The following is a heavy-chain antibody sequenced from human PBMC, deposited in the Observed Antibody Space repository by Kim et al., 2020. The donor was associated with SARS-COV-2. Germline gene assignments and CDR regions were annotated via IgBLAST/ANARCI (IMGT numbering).Heavy chain of an antibody. J-gene: IGHJ5*02. V-gene: IGHV4-59*08. CDR3: ARHPDYDFWSGSRTGGWFDP. CDR1: GGSISSYY. Sequence: SETLSLTCTVSGGSISSYYWSWIRQPPGKGLEWIGYIYYSGSTNYNPSLKSRVTISVDTSKNQFSLKLSSVTAADTAVHYCARHPDYDFWSGSRTGGWFDPWGQGTLVTVSS. D-gene: IGHD3-3*01. CDR2: IYYSGST.